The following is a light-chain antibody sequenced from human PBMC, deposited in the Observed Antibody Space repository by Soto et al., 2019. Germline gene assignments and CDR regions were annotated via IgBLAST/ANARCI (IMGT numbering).Light chain of an antibody. CDR2: DTS. V-gene: IGKV3-15*01. J-gene: IGKJ4*01. CDR3: QQHSNWPLT. CDR1: QSVNNN. Sequence: ETLMTQSPATLSVSPGESATLSCRASQSVNNNLAWYQQKPGQAPRLLIYDTSTRATGIPARFSGSGSGTEFTLTISSLQSEDFAVYYCQQHSNWPLTFGGGTKVDIK.